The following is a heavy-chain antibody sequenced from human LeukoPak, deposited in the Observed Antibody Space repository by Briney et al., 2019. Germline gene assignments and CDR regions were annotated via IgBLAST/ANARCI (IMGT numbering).Heavy chain of an antibody. V-gene: IGHV3-66*02. CDR2: IYSGGST. D-gene: IGHD6-13*01. J-gene: IGHJ6*02. CDR3: ARDRSIAAAGSKLAEDYYYYYGMDV. Sequence: GGPLRLSCAASGFTVSSNYMSWVCQAPGKGLEWVSAIYSGGSTYYADSVKGRFTISRDNSKNTLYLQMNSLRAEDTAVYYCARDRSIAAAGSKLAEDYYYYYGMDVWGQGTTVTVSS. CDR1: GFTVSSNY.